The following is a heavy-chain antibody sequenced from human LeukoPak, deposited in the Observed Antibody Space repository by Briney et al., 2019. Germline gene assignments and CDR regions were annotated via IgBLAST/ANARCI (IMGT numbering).Heavy chain of an antibody. CDR3: ARDADYYDSSGYYPFDY. CDR2: IYHSGST. J-gene: IGHJ4*02. D-gene: IGHD3-22*01. Sequence: SETLSLTCAVSGGSISSGGYSWSWIRQPPGKGLEWIGYIYHSGSTYYNPSLKSRVTISVDTSKNQFSLKLSSVTAADTAVYYCARDADYYDSSGYYPFDYWGQGTLVTVSS. CDR1: GGSISSGGYS. V-gene: IGHV4-30-2*05.